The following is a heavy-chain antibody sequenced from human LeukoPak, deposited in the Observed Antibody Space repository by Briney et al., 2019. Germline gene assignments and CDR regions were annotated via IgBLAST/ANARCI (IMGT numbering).Heavy chain of an antibody. V-gene: IGHV3-48*03. J-gene: IGHJ6*03. CDR3: ATELYDILTVYYMDV. Sequence: PGGSLRLSCAASGFTFSNYEMNWVRQAPGKGLEWVSYISSSGSTIYYADSVKGRFTISRDNAKNSLYLQMNSLRAEDTAFFYWATELYDILTVYYMDVWGKGTTVTVSS. CDR2: ISSSGSTI. CDR1: GFTFSNYE. D-gene: IGHD3-9*01.